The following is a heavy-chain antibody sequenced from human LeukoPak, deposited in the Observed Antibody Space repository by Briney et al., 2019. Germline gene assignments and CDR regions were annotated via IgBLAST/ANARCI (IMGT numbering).Heavy chain of an antibody. CDR1: GFTFSSYS. D-gene: IGHD3-10*01. J-gene: IGHJ3*02. V-gene: IGHV3-48*01. Sequence: PGGSLRLSCAASGFTFSSYSMNWVRQAPGKGLEWVSYISSSSSTIYYADSVKGRFTISRDNAKNSLYLQMNSLRAEDTAVYYCARSFGEFGNGFDIWGQGTVVTVSS. CDR3: ARSFGEFGNGFDI. CDR2: ISSSSSTI.